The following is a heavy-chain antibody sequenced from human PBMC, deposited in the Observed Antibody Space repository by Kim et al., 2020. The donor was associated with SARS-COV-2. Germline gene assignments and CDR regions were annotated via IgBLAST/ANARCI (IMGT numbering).Heavy chain of an antibody. CDR2: MSSDGTSI. D-gene: IGHD3-3*01. CDR3: ARGRDLDFAGFDDY. V-gene: IGHV3-74*01. J-gene: IGHJ4*01. CDR1: GFSFDSFS. Sequence: GGSLRLSCAASGFSFDSFSMRWVRQAPGKGLEWVSCMSSDGTSIDYADSVKGRFTISRDNAKNTLYLQMNSLRVDDAAVYFCARGRDLDFAGFDDYSGQ.